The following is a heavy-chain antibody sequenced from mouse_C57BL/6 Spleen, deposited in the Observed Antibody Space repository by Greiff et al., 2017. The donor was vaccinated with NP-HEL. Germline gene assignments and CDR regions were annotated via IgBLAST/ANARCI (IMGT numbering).Heavy chain of an antibody. J-gene: IGHJ4*01. D-gene: IGHD3-3*01. CDR2: ISDGGSYT. CDR1: GFTFSSYA. V-gene: IGHV5-4*03. CDR3: ARRASYYAMDY. Sequence: DVKLVESGGGLVKPGGSLKLSCAASGFTFSSYAMSWVRQTPEKRLEWVATISDGGSYTYYPDNVKGRFTISRDNAKNNLYLQMSHLKSEDTAMYYCARRASYYAMDYWGQGTSVTVSS.